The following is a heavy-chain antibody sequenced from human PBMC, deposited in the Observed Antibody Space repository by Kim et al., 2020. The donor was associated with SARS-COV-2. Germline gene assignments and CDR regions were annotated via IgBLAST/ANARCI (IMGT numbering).Heavy chain of an antibody. D-gene: IGHD3-10*01. CDR3: ARDFTYFYGWGQGGTFDV. CDR2: INPSSAHT. CDR1: GFNFSSYY. Sequence: GGSLRLSCTASGFNFSSYYMSWIRQVPGKGLEWLSYINPSSAHTNSADAVKGRFTISRDNAKNSVYLHMDSLRAEDTAVYYCARDFTYFYGWGQGGTFDVWGQGTTVSVSS. J-gene: IGHJ3*01. V-gene: IGHV3-11*05.